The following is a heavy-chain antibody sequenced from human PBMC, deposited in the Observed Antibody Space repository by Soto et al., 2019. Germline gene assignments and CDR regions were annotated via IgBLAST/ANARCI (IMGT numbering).Heavy chain of an antibody. CDR2: IYYSGST. D-gene: IGHD3-10*02. J-gene: IGHJ4*02. CDR1: GGSISSGDYY. V-gene: IGHV4-30-4*01. Sequence: PSETLSLPCSVSGGSISSGDYYWSLIRQPPGKGLEWIGYIYYSGSTYYNPSLKSRVTISVDTSKNQFSLKLSSVTAADTAVYYCASCSGSYYFDYWGQGTLVTVSS. CDR3: ASCSGSYYFDY.